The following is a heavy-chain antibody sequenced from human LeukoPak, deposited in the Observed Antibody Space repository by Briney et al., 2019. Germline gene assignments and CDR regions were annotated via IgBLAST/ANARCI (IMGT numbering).Heavy chain of an antibody. CDR3: AREPPPAGMDV. V-gene: IGHV3-21*01. J-gene: IGHJ6*04. CDR2: ISNSSSYI. Sequence: PGGSLRLSCVASRFTFLSYSMNWVRQAPGKGLEWVSSISNSSSYIYYADSVKGRFTLSRENQKNALYLQMNSLRGEDTAVYYCAREPPPAGMDVWGKGTTVSVSS. CDR1: RFTFLSYS.